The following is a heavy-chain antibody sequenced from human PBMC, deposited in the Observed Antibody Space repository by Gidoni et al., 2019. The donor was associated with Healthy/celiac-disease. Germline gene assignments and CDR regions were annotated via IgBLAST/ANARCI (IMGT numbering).Heavy chain of an antibody. V-gene: IGHV1-8*01. Sequence: QVQLVQSGAEVKKPGASVKVSCKASGYTFTSYDINWVRQATGQGLEWMGWMNPNSGNTGYAQKFQGRVTMTRNTSISTAYMELSSLRSEDTAVYYCATSHGDYYYYGMDVWGQGTTVTVSS. CDR3: ATSHGDYYYYGMDV. D-gene: IGHD4-17*01. CDR1: GYTFTSYD. CDR2: MNPNSGNT. J-gene: IGHJ6*02.